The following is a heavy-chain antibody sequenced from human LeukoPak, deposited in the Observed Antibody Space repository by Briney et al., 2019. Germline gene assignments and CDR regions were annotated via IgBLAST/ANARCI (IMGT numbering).Heavy chain of an antibody. CDR2: INHSEYI. D-gene: IGHD2-2*01. J-gene: IGHJ5*02. V-gene: IGHV4-34*01. CDR3: ARGNGYCSSTSCPHWFDP. CDR1: GGSFSGYY. Sequence: KPSETLSLTCAVYGGSFSGYYWSWIRQPPGKGLEWIGEINHSEYINYNPSLKSRVTISVDTSKNQFSLKLSSVTAADTAAYYCARGNGYCSSTSCPHWFDPWGQGTLVTVSS.